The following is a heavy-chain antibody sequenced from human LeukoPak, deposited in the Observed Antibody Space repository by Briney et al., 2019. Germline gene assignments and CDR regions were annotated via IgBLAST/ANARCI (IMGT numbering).Heavy chain of an antibody. J-gene: IGHJ4*02. D-gene: IGHD5-12*01. Sequence: GGSLRLSCSASGXSFSNYNMYWVRQAPGKGLEYVSAIFKSGSGTFYADSVKGRFTISRDNSKNTLFLQTSSLTTDDTAVYYCVKKGVVAPTGDYYFDFWGQGTLVTVSS. CDR1: GXSFSNYN. CDR3: VKKGVVAPTGDYYFDF. V-gene: IGHV3-64D*06. CDR2: IFKSGSGT.